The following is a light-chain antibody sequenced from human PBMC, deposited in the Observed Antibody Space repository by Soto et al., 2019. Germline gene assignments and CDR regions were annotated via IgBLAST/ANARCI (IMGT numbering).Light chain of an antibody. CDR1: QGVNRY. CDR3: QQRSSWPLT. V-gene: IGKV3-11*01. CDR2: DAS. J-gene: IGKJ4*01. Sequence: EIVLTQSPATLSLSPGEGATLSCRASQGVNRYLVWYQQKPGRAPMPLIYDASNRATGIRPRFSGSGSGTDFTLTISSLEPEDFAIYYCQQRSSWPLTFGGGTKVEIK.